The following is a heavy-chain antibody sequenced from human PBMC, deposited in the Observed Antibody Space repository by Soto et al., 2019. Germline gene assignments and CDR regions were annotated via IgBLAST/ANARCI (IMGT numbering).Heavy chain of an antibody. CDR3: AKGGDGYCSPTSCLFLFDY. CDR2: ISGSADAT. V-gene: IGHV3-23*01. CDR1: GFTFSTYA. D-gene: IGHD2-2*01. J-gene: IGHJ4*02. Sequence: EVQLLESGGGLVQTGGSLRLSCAASGFTFSTYAMSWVRQAPGKGLEWVSTISGSADATFYADSVKGRFAIFRDNSRTMFYLQMNSLRAEDTAVYYCAKGGDGYCSPTSCLFLFDYWGPGTSATVSS.